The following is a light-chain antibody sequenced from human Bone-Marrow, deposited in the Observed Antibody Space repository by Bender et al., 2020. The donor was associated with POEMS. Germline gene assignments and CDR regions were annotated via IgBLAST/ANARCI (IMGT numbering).Light chain of an antibody. CDR1: GLGDKY. CDR3: QTWDGSTVV. Sequence: SYDLTQSPSVSMSPGQTATFTCSGDGLGDKYTAWYRQKPGQSPVLVISHDAKRPSGIPERFSGSNSGSTATLTISETQAIDEADYYCQTWDGSTVVFGGGTKLTVL. J-gene: IGLJ2*01. CDR2: HDA. V-gene: IGLV3-1*01.